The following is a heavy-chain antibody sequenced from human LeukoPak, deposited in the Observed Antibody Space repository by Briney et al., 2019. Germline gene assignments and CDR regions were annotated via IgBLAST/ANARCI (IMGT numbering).Heavy chain of an antibody. J-gene: IGHJ4*02. V-gene: IGHV4-59*01. CDR2: VYYTGST. D-gene: IGHD6-13*01. Sequence: SETLSLTCKVSGGSIYSSYWTWIRQPPGKGLEWIGYVYYTGSTSYNPSLKSRVLISLGTSKDQFSLILASVTAADTAVYYCAREEGSSWSAFDYWGQGNLVTVSS. CDR3: AREEGSSWSAFDY. CDR1: GGSIYSSY.